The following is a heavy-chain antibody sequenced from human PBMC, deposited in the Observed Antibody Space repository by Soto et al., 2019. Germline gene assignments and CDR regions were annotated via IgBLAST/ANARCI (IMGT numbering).Heavy chain of an antibody. D-gene: IGHD6-19*01. CDR3: GRSIAVADPFDY. Sequence: GGSLRLSCAASGFTFSSYGMHWVRQAPGKGLEWVAVIWYDGSNKYYADSVKGRFTISRDNSKNTLYLQMNSLRAEDTAVYYCGRSIAVADPFDYWGQGTLVTVSS. J-gene: IGHJ4*02. V-gene: IGHV3-33*01. CDR1: GFTFSSYG. CDR2: IWYDGSNK.